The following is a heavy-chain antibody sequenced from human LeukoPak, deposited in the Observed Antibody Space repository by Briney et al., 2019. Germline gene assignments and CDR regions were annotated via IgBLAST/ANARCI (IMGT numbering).Heavy chain of an antibody. CDR2: ISRTTGTT. J-gene: IGHJ4*02. CDR3: AKGSHFAN. Sequence: GGSLRLSCAASGFTFSDNAMSWVRQTPGKGLEWVSTISRTTGTTYYADSVKGRFTISRDDSKNTVSLQVNSLRAEDTAVYYCAKGSHFANCGQGTLVTLSS. CDR1: GFTFSDNA. V-gene: IGHV3-23*01.